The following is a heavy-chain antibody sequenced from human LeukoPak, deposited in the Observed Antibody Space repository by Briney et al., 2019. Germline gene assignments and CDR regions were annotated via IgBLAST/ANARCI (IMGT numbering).Heavy chain of an antibody. CDR2: ISSSGSST. Sequence: GGSLGLSCAASGFTFSDYYMSWIRQAPGKGLEWVSYISSSGSSTYYADSVKGRFTISRDNAKNSLYLQMNSLRVEDTAVYYCASRYSPFDFWGQGTLVTVSS. J-gene: IGHJ4*02. V-gene: IGHV3-11*04. CDR1: GFTFSDYY. CDR3: ASRYSPFDF. D-gene: IGHD5-18*01.